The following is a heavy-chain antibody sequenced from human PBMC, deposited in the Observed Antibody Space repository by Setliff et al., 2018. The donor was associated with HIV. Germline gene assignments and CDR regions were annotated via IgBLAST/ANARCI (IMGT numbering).Heavy chain of an antibody. D-gene: IGHD3-22*01. CDR1: GGSLSSYY. V-gene: IGHV4-59*01. CDR3: ARKYLVNVFDY. CDR2: VYYSGTT. J-gene: IGHJ4*02. Sequence: SETLSLTCSVSGGSLSSYYWSWIRQPPGKGLGWIGYVYYSGTTNYNPSLKSRVSMSVDTSKNQFSLRLSSVTAADTAVYYCARKYLVNVFDYWGQGMLVTVSS.